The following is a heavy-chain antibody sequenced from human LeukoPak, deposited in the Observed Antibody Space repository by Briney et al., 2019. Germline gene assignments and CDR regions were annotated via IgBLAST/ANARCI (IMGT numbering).Heavy chain of an antibody. D-gene: IGHD4-17*01. CDR2: INPNSGGT. V-gene: IGHV1-2*02. CDR1: GYTFTGYY. Sequence: ASVKVSCKASGYTFTGYYMHWVRQAPGQGLEWMGWINPNSGGTNYAQKFQGRVTMTRDTSISTAYMELSRLRSDDTAVYYCARGRGDYGDYKYYFDYWGQGTLVTVSS. CDR3: ARGRGDYGDYKYYFDY. J-gene: IGHJ4*02.